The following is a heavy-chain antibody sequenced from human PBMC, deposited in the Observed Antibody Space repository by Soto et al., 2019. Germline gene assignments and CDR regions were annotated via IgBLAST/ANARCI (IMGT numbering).Heavy chain of an antibody. CDR3: VAGQSLLPRATDVRMGYYSGRDV. Sequence: PGESLKISCKGSGYSFTTYWIGWVRQMPGKGLEWMGSVYPGDSDTRYSPSFQGQVTISADKSISSAYLQWSSLKASDTAMYYCVAGQSLLPRATDVRMGYYSGRDVWGQGTTVTVSS. J-gene: IGHJ6*02. V-gene: IGHV5-51*01. D-gene: IGHD6-25*01. CDR2: VYPGDSDT. CDR1: GYSFTTYW.